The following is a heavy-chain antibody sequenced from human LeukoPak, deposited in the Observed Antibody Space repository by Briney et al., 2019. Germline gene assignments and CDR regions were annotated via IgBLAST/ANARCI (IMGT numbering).Heavy chain of an antibody. J-gene: IGHJ6*03. D-gene: IGHD3-10*01. CDR3: ARSYGSGNHMDV. CDR2: INAGNGNT. Sequence: GASVKVSCKASGYTFTSYAMHWVRQAPGQRREGMGWINAGNGNTEYSQEFQGRVTITRDTSASTAYMELSSLRSEDMAVYYCARSYGSGNHMDVWGKGTTVTVSS. V-gene: IGHV1-3*03. CDR1: GYTFTSYA.